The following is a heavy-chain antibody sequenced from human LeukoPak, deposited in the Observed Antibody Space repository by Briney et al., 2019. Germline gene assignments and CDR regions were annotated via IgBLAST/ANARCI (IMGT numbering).Heavy chain of an antibody. CDR2: ISSSGSTI. D-gene: IGHD6-13*01. J-gene: IGHJ6*02. Sequence: PGGSLRLSCAASGFTFSDYYMSWIRQAPGKGLEWVSYISSSGSTIYYADSVEGRFTISRDNAKNSLYLQMNSLRAEDTAVYYCARDPQAAAAPTDYGMDVWGQGTTVTVSS. CDR1: GFTFSDYY. CDR3: ARDPQAAAAPTDYGMDV. V-gene: IGHV3-11*01.